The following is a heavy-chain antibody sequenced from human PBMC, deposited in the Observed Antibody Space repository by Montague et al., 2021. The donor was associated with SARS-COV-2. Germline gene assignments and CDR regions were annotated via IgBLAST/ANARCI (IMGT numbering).Heavy chain of an antibody. CDR3: ARIGYESVGYYYIYPD. V-gene: IGHV4-39*02. CDR1: SGSIISSGYY. D-gene: IGHD3-22*01. Sequence: SETLSLTRSVSSGSIISSGYYWGWIRQPPGKELEWIGNIYYSGTTYYNPSLQSRGTISVDTSKNHLSLRLSSATAADTAVYYCARIGYESVGYYYIYPDWGQGTLVTVSS. J-gene: IGHJ1*01. CDR2: IYYSGTT.